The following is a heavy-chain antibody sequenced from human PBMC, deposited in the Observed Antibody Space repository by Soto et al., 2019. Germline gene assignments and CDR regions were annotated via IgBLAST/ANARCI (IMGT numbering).Heavy chain of an antibody. CDR3: AKAKSSYAYAYYYYGMDV. CDR1: GFTFSSYG. D-gene: IGHD5-18*01. CDR2: ISSDGSNK. V-gene: IGHV3-30*18. J-gene: IGHJ6*02. Sequence: QVQLVESGGGVVQPGRSLRLSCAASGFTFSSYGMHWVRQAPGKGLEWVAVISSDGSNKYYADSVKGRFTISRDNSKKALYLQMGSLRAEVTAVYYCAKAKSSYAYAYYYYGMDVWGQGTSVTVSS.